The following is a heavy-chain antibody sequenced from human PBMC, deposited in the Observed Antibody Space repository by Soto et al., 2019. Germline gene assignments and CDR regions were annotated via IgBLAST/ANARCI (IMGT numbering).Heavy chain of an antibody. V-gene: IGHV3-53*01. CDR3: AREAGSYYFDY. CDR2: TSASGGST. Sequence: GGSLRLSCAASGFTVSSNYMSWVRQAPGKGLEWVSVTSASGGSTYYADSVKGRFTGSRDNSKDTLYLQMNSLRAEDTAIYYCAREAGSYYFDYWGQGTLVTVSS. J-gene: IGHJ4*02. CDR1: GFTVSSNY. D-gene: IGHD3-10*01.